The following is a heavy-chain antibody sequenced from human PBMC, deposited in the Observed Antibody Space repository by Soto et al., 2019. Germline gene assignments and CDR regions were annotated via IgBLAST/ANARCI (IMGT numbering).Heavy chain of an antibody. CDR1: GGSISIYY. V-gene: IGHV4-59*01. D-gene: IGHD6-19*01. CDR2: IYYSGST. CDR3: ARVSSGWYRGAFDI. Sequence: QVQLQESGPGLVKPSETLSLTCTVAGGSISIYYWSWIRQPPGKGLEWIGYIYYSGSTNYNPSLRRRDTTSVDTYRDQFTRTRRSVTAAATAVYYCARVSSGWYRGAFDIWGRGTMVSVYS. J-gene: IGHJ3*02.